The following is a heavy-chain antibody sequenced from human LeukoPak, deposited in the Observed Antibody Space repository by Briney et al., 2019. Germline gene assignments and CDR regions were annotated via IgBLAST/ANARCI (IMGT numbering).Heavy chain of an antibody. D-gene: IGHD7-27*01. Sequence: GGSLRLSGAAPGFTFSNYAITWIRQAPGKGLEWVSEISGSGESTYYGDSVKGRFTISRDNSKNTLYLQMNSLRAGDTAVYYCAREHWDFDYWGQGTLVTVSS. CDR3: AREHWDFDY. CDR1: GFTFSNYA. CDR2: ISGSGEST. V-gene: IGHV3-23*01. J-gene: IGHJ4*02.